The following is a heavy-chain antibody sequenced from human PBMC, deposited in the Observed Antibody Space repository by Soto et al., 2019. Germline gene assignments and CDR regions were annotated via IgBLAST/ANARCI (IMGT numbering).Heavy chain of an antibody. V-gene: IGHV4-61*01. Sequence: SETLSLTCTFSCGSVISGSYHWSWIRQPPGKGLEWIGYIYYTGRTNHNPSLKSRVTISIDTSKNQFSLYLSSVTAADTAVYYCARDFDYFDYWGQGTLVTVSS. CDR1: CGSVISGSYH. D-gene: IGHD3-3*01. CDR3: ARDFDYFDY. J-gene: IGHJ4*02. CDR2: IYYTGRT.